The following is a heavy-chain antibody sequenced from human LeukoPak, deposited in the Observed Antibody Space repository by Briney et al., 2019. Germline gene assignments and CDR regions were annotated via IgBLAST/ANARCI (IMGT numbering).Heavy chain of an antibody. Sequence: PGGSLRLSCAASGFTFSSYAMSWVRQAPGKGLEWVSAISGSGGSTYYADSVKGRFTISRDNAKNSLYLQMNSLRAEDTAVYHCARDESGWHPEYWGQGTLVTVSS. D-gene: IGHD6-19*01. V-gene: IGHV3-23*01. J-gene: IGHJ4*02. CDR1: GFTFSSYA. CDR3: ARDESGWHPEY. CDR2: ISGSGGST.